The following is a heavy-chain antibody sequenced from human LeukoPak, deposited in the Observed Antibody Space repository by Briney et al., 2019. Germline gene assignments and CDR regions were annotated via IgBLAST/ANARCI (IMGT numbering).Heavy chain of an antibody. J-gene: IGHJ4*02. CDR3: ARDLGATGDY. CDR1: GGSISSYY. D-gene: IGHD1-26*01. CDR2: IYYSGST. V-gene: IGHV4-59*01. Sequence: SETLSLTCTVSGGSISSYYWSWIRQPPGKGLEWIGYIYYSGSTNYNPSLKSRVTISVDTSKNQFSLKLSSVTAADTAVYYCARDLGATGDYWGQGTLITVSS.